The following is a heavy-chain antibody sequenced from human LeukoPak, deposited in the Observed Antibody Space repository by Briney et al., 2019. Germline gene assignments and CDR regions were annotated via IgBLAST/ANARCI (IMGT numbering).Heavy chain of an antibody. CDR2: ISAYNGNT. V-gene: IGHV1-18*01. CDR1: GYTFTSYG. D-gene: IGHD3-10*01. Sequence: ASVKVSCKASGYTFTSYGISWVRQAPGRGLEWMGWISAYNGNTNYAQKLQGRVTMTTDTSTSTAYMELRSLRSDDTAVYYCARAEVLLWFGELLPYYFDYWGRGTLVTVSS. CDR3: ARAEVLLWFGELLPYYFDY. J-gene: IGHJ4*02.